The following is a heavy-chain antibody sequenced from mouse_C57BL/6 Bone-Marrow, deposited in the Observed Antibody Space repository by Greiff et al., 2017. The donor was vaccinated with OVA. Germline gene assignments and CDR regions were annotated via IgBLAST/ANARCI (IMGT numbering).Heavy chain of an antibody. V-gene: IGHV1-42*01. Sequence: EVQLQQSGPELVKPGASVKISCKASGYSFTGYYMNWVKQSPEKSLEWIGEINPSTGGTTYNQKFKAKATLTVDKSSSTAYMQLKSLTSEDSAVYYCARGEDYDYPAWFAYWGQGTLVTVSA. J-gene: IGHJ3*01. CDR2: INPSTGGT. CDR1: GYSFTGYY. CDR3: ARGEDYDYPAWFAY. D-gene: IGHD2-4*01.